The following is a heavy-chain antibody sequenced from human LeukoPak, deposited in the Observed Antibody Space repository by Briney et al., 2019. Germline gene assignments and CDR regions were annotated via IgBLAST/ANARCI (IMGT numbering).Heavy chain of an antibody. D-gene: IGHD6-6*01. V-gene: IGHV4-61*02. CDR1: GASISSGSYY. CDR2: IYTSGST. J-gene: IGHJ4*02. Sequence: SETLSLTCTVSGASISSGSYYWSWIRQPAGKGLEWIGRIYTSGSTNYNPSLKSRVTISVDTSKNQFSLKLSSVTAADTAVYYCAREVAARPNYFDCWGQGTPVTVSS. CDR3: AREVAARPNYFDC.